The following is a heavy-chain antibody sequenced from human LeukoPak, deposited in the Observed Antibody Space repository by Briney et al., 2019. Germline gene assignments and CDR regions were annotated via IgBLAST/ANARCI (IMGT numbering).Heavy chain of an antibody. CDR2: IIPIFGTA. CDR1: GGTFSSYA. CDR3: ARYYYDCSGYYWRVYYGMDV. V-gene: IGHV1-69*13. D-gene: IGHD3-22*01. Sequence: ASVKVSCKASGGTFSSYAISWVRQAPGQGLEWMGGIIPIFGTANYAQKFQGRVTITADESTSTAYMELSSLRSEDTAVYYCARYYYDCSGYYWRVYYGMDVWGQGTTVTVSS. J-gene: IGHJ6*02.